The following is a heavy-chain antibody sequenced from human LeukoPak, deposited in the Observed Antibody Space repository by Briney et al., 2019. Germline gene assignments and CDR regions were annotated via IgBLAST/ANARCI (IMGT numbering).Heavy chain of an antibody. Sequence: ASVKVSCKASGYTFTGYYMHWVRQAPGQGLEWMGWISAYNGNTNYAQKLQGRVTMTTDTSTSTAYMELSRLRSDDTAVYYCARGPTIFGVVRGPYYYYYMDVWGKGTTVTVSS. CDR1: GYTFTGYY. D-gene: IGHD3-3*01. CDR2: ISAYNGNT. V-gene: IGHV1-18*04. J-gene: IGHJ6*03. CDR3: ARGPTIFGVVRGPYYYYYMDV.